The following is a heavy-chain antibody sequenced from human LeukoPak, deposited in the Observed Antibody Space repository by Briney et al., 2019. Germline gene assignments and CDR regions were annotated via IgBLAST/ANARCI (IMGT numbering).Heavy chain of an antibody. D-gene: IGHD6-19*01. J-gene: IGHJ4*01. CDR1: GGPISSSSYY. CDR2: IYYSGST. V-gene: IGHV4-39*02. CDR3: ARGINGAKWLVPYYFDY. Sequence: PSETLSLTCTVSGGPISSSSYYWGWIRQPPGKGLEWIGSIYYSGSTYYNPSLKSRVTISVDTSKSLFSLKLSSVTAADTAVYYCARGINGAKWLVPYYFDYWGHGTLVTVSS.